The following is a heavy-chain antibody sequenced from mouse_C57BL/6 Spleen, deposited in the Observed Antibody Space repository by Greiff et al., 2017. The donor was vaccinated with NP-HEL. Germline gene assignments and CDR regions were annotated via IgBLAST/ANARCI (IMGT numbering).Heavy chain of an antibody. Sequence: EVQLQESGPGMVKPSQSLSLTCTVTGYSITSGYDWHWIRHFPGNKLEWMGYISYSGSTNYNPSLKSRISITHDTSKNHFFLKLNSVTTEDTATYYCARDGVSWFAYWGQGTLVTVSA. J-gene: IGHJ3*01. CDR1: GYSITSGYD. CDR3: ARDGVSWFAY. CDR2: ISYSGST. V-gene: IGHV3-1*01.